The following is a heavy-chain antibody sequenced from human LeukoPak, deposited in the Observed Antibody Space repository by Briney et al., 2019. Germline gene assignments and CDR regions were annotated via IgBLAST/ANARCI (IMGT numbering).Heavy chain of an antibody. V-gene: IGHV1-58*02. D-gene: IGHD1-26*01. CDR3: AADPVVGATPYWYFDL. J-gene: IGHJ2*01. CDR2: IVVGSDNT. CDR1: GFPLISSA. Sequence: SVKVSCKASGFPLISSAIQWVRQARGERLEWIGWIVVGSDNTNYAQKFQERVTITRGMSTNTAYMELSSLRSEDTAVYYCAADPVVGATPYWYFDLWGRGTLVTVSS.